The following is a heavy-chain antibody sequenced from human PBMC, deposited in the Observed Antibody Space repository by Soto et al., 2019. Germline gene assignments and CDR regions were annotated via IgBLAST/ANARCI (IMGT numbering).Heavy chain of an antibody. D-gene: IGHD3-3*01. V-gene: IGHV4-59*01. CDR2: IHYSGST. CDR3: ARETSDFWSGWTSYSMDV. CDR1: GGSISSYY. J-gene: IGHJ6*02. Sequence: QVQLQESGPGLVKPSETLSLTCTVSGGSISSYYWSWIRQPPGKGLEWIGYIHYSGSTNYNPSLKSRVTISVDTSKNQFSLKLSSVTAADTAVYYCARETSDFWSGWTSYSMDVWGQGTTVTVSS.